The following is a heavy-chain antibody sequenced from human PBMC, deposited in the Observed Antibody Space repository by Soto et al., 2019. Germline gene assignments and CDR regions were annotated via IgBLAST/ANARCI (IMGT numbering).Heavy chain of an antibody. V-gene: IGHV3-48*02. CDR3: ARRKYYDSSGTYDAFDI. D-gene: IGHD3-22*01. Sequence: GGSLRLSCAASGFTFSSYSMNWVRQAPGQGLEWASYISSSSSTIYYADSVKGRFTISRDNAKNSLYLQMNSLRDEDTSVYYCARRKYYDSSGTYDAFDIGGQGTIVTGSS. CDR1: GFTFSSYS. CDR2: ISSSSSTI. J-gene: IGHJ3*02.